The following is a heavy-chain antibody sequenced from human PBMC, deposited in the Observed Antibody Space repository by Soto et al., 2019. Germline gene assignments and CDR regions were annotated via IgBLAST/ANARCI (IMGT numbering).Heavy chain of an antibody. J-gene: IGHJ6*02. CDR2: INSDGSST. V-gene: IGHV3-74*01. CDR1: GFTFSSYW. Sequence: GGSLRLSCAASGFTFSSYWMHWVRQAPGKGLVWVSRINSDGSSTSYADSVKGRFTISRDNAKNTLYLQMNSLRAEDTAVYYCARVLYSGYDTPYYYYYGMDVWGQGTTVTVSS. CDR3: ARVLYSGYDTPYYYYYGMDV. D-gene: IGHD5-12*01.